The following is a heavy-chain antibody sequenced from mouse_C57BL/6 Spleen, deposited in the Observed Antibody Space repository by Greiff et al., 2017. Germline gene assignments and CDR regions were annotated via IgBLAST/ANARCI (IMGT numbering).Heavy chain of an antibody. CDR3: ARYGSNYGYFDY. V-gene: IGHV1-82*01. CDR2: IYPGDGDT. D-gene: IGHD1-1*01. J-gene: IGHJ2*01. CDR1: GYAFSSSW. Sequence: VQLQESGPELVKPGASVKISCKASGYAFSSSWMNWVKQRPGKGLEWIGRIYPGDGDTNYNGKFKGKATLTADKSSSTAYMQLSSLTSEDSAVYFCARYGSNYGYFDYWGQGTTLTVSS.